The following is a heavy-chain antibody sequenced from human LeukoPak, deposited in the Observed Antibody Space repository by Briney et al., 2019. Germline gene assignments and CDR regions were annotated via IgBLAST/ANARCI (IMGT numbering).Heavy chain of an antibody. CDR3: ARTTPYIRDRFDY. D-gene: IGHD1-14*01. CDR2: IYYSGST. Sequence: SETLSLTCTVSGGSISSGDYYWSWIRQPPGKGLEWIGYIYYSGSTYYNPSLKSRVTISVDTSKNQFSLKLSSVTAADTAVYYCARTTPYIRDRFDYWGQGTLVTVSS. CDR1: GGSISSGDYY. V-gene: IGHV4-30-4*01. J-gene: IGHJ4*02.